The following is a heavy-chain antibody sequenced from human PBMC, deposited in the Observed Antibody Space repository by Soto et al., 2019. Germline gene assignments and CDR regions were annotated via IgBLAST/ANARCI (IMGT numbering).Heavy chain of an antibody. CDR3: ARSRSGAVADSFDF. V-gene: IGHV3-30*04. D-gene: IGHD3-10*01. J-gene: IGHJ4*02. CDR1: GFTFSRYA. Sequence: GGSLKLACAASGFTFSRYAIHWVRQAPGKGLEWVAVISRDGTNKYYVDSVKGRFTISRDNSRNTLYLQMNSLRHEDAAVYYCARSRSGAVADSFDFWGQGTLVTVSS. CDR2: ISRDGTNK.